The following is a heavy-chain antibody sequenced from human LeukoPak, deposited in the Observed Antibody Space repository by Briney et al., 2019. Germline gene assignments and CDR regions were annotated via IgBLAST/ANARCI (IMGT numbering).Heavy chain of an antibody. Sequence: GGSLRLSCAASGFAFNTYWMHWVRQAPGKELVWVSRINGDGSSTSYADSVRGRFTISRDNAKNTLYLQMNSLRAEDTAVYYCARDIQYTVTPDSWGQGTLVTVSS. CDR1: GFAFNTYW. J-gene: IGHJ4*02. D-gene: IGHD4-17*01. V-gene: IGHV3-74*01. CDR3: ARDIQYTVTPDS. CDR2: INGDGSST.